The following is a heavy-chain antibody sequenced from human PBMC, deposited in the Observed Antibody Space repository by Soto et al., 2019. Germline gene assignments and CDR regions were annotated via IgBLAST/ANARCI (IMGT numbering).Heavy chain of an antibody. CDR2: IYTSGST. Sequence: SATLSLSCSVACGSISSYYWRWIRPPAGKGLEWIGRIYTSGSTNYNPSLKSRVTMSVDTSKNQFSLKLSSVTAADTAVYYCARGTLSIAARRGQDYNWFDPWGQGNLVTVSS. CDR3: ARGTLSIAARRGQDYNWFDP. CDR1: CGSISSYY. J-gene: IGHJ5*02. V-gene: IGHV4-4*07. D-gene: IGHD6-6*01.